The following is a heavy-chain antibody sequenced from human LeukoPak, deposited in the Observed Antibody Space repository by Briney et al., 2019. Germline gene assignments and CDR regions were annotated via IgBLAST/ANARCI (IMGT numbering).Heavy chain of an antibody. CDR2: ISGLGGST. Sequence: QTGGSLRLSCAASGFTFDDYGMHWVRQAPGKGLQWVSLISGLGGSTYYADSVKGRFTISRDNSKNSLYLQMNSLRTEDTALYYCAKEGYSCGYYFDYWGQGTLVTVSS. CDR3: AKEGYSCGYYFDY. J-gene: IGHJ4*02. CDR1: GFTFDDYG. V-gene: IGHV3-43*02. D-gene: IGHD5-18*01.